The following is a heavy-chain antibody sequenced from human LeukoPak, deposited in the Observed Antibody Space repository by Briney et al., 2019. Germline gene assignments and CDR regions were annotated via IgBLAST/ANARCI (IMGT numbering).Heavy chain of an antibody. D-gene: IGHD3-10*01. V-gene: IGHV3-49*04. CDR3: TRDLIPYYYGSGSYYTPYDY. Sequence: GGSLRLSCTASGFTFGDYAMSWVRQAPGEGLEWVGFIRSKAYGGTTEYAASVKGRFTISRDDSKSIAYLQMNSLKTEDTAVYYCTRDLIPYYYGSGSYYTPYDYWGQGTLVTVSS. CDR1: GFTFGDYA. J-gene: IGHJ4*02. CDR2: IRSKAYGGTT.